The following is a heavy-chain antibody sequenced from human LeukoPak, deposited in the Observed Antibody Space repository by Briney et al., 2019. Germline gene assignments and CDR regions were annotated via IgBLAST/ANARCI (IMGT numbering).Heavy chain of an antibody. J-gene: IGHJ4*02. CDR2: IIPIFGTA. CDR3: ARRANSSPWSYYFDS. D-gene: IGHD6-13*01. CDR1: GGTFSSYA. V-gene: IGHV1-69*05. Sequence: ASVNVSCKASGGTFSSYAISWVRQAPGQGLEWMGGIIPIFGTANYAQKFQGRVTINTDESTSTAYMELSSLRSEDTAVYYCARRANSSPWSYYFDSWGQGTLVTVSS.